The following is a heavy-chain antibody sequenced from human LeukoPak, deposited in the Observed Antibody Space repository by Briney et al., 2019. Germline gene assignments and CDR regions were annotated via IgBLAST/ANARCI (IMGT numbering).Heavy chain of an antibody. V-gene: IGHV1-8*02. D-gene: IGHD6-19*01. CDR2: MNPNNGNT. CDR3: ARDAHSSGWFYFDY. Sequence: ASVKVSCKASGYTFTSYDIIWLRQATGQGLEWMGWMNPNNGNTGYVQKLQGRLTMTRDTSISTAYMELSRLRSDDTAVYYCARDAHSSGWFYFDYWGQGTLVTVSS. J-gene: IGHJ4*02. CDR1: GYTFTSYD.